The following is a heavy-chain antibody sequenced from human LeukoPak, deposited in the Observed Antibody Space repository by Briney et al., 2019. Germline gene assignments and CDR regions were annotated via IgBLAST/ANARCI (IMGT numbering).Heavy chain of an antibody. CDR2: INPNSGDT. CDR3: ASYYYDSSGYYSYDY. V-gene: IGHV1-2*02. CDR1: GYTFTDYY. Sequence: ASVKVSCKASGYTFTDYYMHWVRQAPGQGLEWMGWINPNSGDTNYAQKFQGRVTMTRDTSISTAYMELNRLRSDDTAVYYCASYYYDSSGYYSYDYWGQGTLVTVSS. D-gene: IGHD3-22*01. J-gene: IGHJ4*02.